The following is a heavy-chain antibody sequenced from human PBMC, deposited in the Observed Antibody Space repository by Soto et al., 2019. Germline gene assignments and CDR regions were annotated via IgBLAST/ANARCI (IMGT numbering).Heavy chain of an antibody. CDR3: ARGFIYYGSGSYYNKDYYYGMDV. J-gene: IGHJ6*01. Sequence: SETLSVTCAFYVGSFSVYYWSWIRQPPGKGLDLIGEINHSGSTNYNPSLKSRVTISVDTSKNQFSLKLSSVTAADTAVYYCARGFIYYGSGSYYNKDYYYGMDVWGQGTTVTVSS. CDR2: INHSGST. V-gene: IGHV4-34*01. D-gene: IGHD3-10*01. CDR1: VGSFSVYY.